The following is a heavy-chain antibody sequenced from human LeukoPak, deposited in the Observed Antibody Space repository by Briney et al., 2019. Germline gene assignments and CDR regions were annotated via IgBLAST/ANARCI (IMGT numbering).Heavy chain of an antibody. Sequence: GGSLRLSCAASGFTFSSSWMGWVRQAPGKGLEWLANIKQDGSGKNYVDSVKGRFTISRDNAKNSLYLQMSSLRAEGTAVYYCARGGYSRWDSWGQGTLVTVSS. J-gene: IGHJ4*02. D-gene: IGHD2-21*01. V-gene: IGHV3-7*01. CDR2: IKQDGSGK. CDR3: ARGGYSRWDS. CDR1: GFTFSSSW.